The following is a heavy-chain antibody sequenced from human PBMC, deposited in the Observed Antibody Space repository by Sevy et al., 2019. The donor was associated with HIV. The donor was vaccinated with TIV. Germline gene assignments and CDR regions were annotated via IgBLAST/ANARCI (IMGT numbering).Heavy chain of an antibody. V-gene: IGHV3-13*05. CDR2: VGPAGDQ. J-gene: IGHJ6*02. Sequence: GGSLRLSCVSSGFTFSTYDMHWVRQVTGKGLEWISGVGPAGDQFYPGSVKGRFTISSENAKNSIYLQMNNLRAGETAVYYCARSGGYSDYGMDVWGQGTTVTVSS. CDR3: ARSGGYSDYGMDV. CDR1: GFTFSTYD. D-gene: IGHD5-12*01.